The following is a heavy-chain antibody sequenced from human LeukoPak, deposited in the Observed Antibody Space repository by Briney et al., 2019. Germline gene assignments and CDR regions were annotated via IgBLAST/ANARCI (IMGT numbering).Heavy chain of an antibody. D-gene: IGHD4-23*01. J-gene: IGHJ3*02. V-gene: IGHV3-48*02. CDR1: GFTFSSYT. CDR3: AREGGGKAYI. Sequence: GGSLRLPCAASGFTFSSYTMSWVRQAPGKGLEWVSYISSSNNTIDYADSVKGRFSISRDNAKNSLYLQMKSLRDEDTAVYYCAREGGGKAYIRGQGTMVTVSS. CDR2: ISSSNNTI.